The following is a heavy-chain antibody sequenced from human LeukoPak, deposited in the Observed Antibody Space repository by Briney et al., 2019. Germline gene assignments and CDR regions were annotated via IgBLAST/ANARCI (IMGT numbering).Heavy chain of an antibody. CDR2: ISGSGGST. V-gene: IGHV3-23*01. J-gene: IGHJ4*02. CDR1: GYSFTSYW. D-gene: IGHD6-6*01. Sequence: GESLKISCKGSGYSFTSYWIGWVRQAPGKGLEWVSAISGSGGSTYYADSVKGRFTISRDNSKNTLYLQMNSLRAEDTAVYYCAKEDESSSLAFDYWGQGTLVTVSS. CDR3: AKEDESSSLAFDY.